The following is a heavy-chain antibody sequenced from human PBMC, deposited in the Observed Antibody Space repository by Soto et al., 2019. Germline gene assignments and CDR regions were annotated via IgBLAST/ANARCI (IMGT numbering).Heavy chain of an antibody. D-gene: IGHD4-17*01. CDR3: TTVTTSSVFDY. CDR2: INPDGSEK. J-gene: IGHJ4*02. CDR1: GFTFSSYW. V-gene: IGHV3-7*05. Sequence: EVQLVESGGGLVQPGGSLRLSCAASGFTFSSYWMTWVRQAPGKGLEWVGNINPDGSEKHYVDSVKGRFTISRGNPENSLYLQMNSLRVEDTAVYYCTTVTTSSVFDYWGRGNLVTVSS.